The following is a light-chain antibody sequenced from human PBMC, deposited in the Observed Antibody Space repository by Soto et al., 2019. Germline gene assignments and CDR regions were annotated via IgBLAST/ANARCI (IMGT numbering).Light chain of an antibody. V-gene: IGKV3-20*01. CDR1: QSVRAY. CDR2: GAS. J-gene: IGKJ1*01. Sequence: EIVLTQSPATLSLSPGERATLSCRASQSVRAYLAWYQQKPGQAPRLLIFGASRGATGIPDRFSGSGSGTNFTLTINKVEPEDSAVYYCQHYGRSPSFGRGTKVDIK. CDR3: QHYGRSPS.